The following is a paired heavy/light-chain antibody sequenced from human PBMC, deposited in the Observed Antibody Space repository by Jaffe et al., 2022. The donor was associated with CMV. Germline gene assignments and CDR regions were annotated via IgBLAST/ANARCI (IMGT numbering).Light chain of an antibody. J-gene: IGLJ3*02. CDR1: SGINIGTYR. Sequence: QPVLTQPTSLSASPGASARLTCTLRSGINIGTYRIYWHQQKPGSPPRYLLRYKSDSDNQQGSGVPSRFSGSKDASTNAGLLLISGLQSEDEADYYCAIWYSRTWVLGGGTKLTVL. CDR3: AIWYSRTWV. CDR2: YKSDSDN. V-gene: IGLV5-39*01.
Heavy chain of an antibody. Sequence: EVQLVESGGGLVQPGGSLRLSCAASGFIFSNFDMSWVRQAPGKGLEWVSAITGSGVTTYYADSVKGRFTISRDNSKNTLYLQMNSLRGDDTAVYYCAGGNYYDSSLGGNWGQGTLVTVSS. CDR1: GFIFSNFD. CDR2: ITGSGVTT. CDR3: AGGNYYDSSLGGN. D-gene: IGHD3-22*01. J-gene: IGHJ4*02. V-gene: IGHV3-23*04.